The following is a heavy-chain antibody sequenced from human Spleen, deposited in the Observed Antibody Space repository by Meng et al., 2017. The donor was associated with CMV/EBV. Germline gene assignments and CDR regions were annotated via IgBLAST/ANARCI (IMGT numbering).Heavy chain of an antibody. CDR3: ARGPLTYYHDRSDYYRNWFDP. Sequence: GGSLRLSCAASGFTFSSCGMHWVRQAPGKGLEWVAFIRYDGSNKYYADSVKGRFTISRDNSKNTLYLQMNSLRAEDTAVYYCARGPLTYYHDRSDYYRNWFDPWGQGTLVTVSS. V-gene: IGHV3-30*02. J-gene: IGHJ5*02. CDR2: IRYDGSNK. D-gene: IGHD3-22*01. CDR1: GFTFSSCG.